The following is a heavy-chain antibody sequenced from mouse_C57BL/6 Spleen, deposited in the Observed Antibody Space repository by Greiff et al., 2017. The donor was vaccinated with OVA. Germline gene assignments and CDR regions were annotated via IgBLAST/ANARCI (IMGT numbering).Heavy chain of an antibody. CDR1: GFTFSDYG. Sequence: EVKVVEPGGGLVQPGGSLKLSCAASGFTFSDYGMAWVRQAPRKGPEWVGFISNLAYSIYYADTVTGRFTISRENAKNTLYLEMSSLRSEDAAMYYCARHDEYYAMDYWGQGTSVTVSS. CDR2: ISNLAYSI. CDR3: ARHDEYYAMDY. J-gene: IGHJ4*01. V-gene: IGHV5-15*01.